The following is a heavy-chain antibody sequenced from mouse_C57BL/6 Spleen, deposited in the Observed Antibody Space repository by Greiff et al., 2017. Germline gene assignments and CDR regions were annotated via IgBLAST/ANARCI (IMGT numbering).Heavy chain of an antibody. CDR3: ARKDLLFYAMDY. CDR2: IYPSDSET. D-gene: IGHD2-1*01. CDR1: GYTFTSYW. Sequence: QVPLQQPGAELVRPGSSVKLSCKASGYTFTSYWMDWVKQRPGKGLEWLGNIYPSDSETHYTQKFKDKATLTVDKSSSTAYMQLSSLTSEDSAVYYWARKDLLFYAMDYWGQGTSVTVAS. J-gene: IGHJ4*01. V-gene: IGHV1-61*01.